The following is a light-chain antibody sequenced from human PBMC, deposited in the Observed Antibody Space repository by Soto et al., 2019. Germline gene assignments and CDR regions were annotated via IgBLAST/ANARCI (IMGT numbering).Light chain of an antibody. V-gene: IGKV1-5*03. Sequence: DIQMNQSPSTLSVSLGDRVTITFLASQTISSWLDWYQKKTGKAPKLLIYKASTLKSGVPSRLRGSGYGTELTITISSMQTDDFETYYCQHYNSYPEAFGQGTKVDI. CDR3: QHYNSYPEA. CDR2: KAS. CDR1: QTISSW. J-gene: IGKJ1*01.